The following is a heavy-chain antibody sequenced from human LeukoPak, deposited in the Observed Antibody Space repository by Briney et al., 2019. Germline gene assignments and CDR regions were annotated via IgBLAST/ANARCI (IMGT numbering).Heavy chain of an antibody. CDR3: ARDVRYFDWLLFEATYGKGTRTLYYFDY. V-gene: IGHV4-39*07. J-gene: IGHJ4*02. D-gene: IGHD3-9*01. CDR1: GGSISSSSYY. CDR2: IYYSGST. Sequence: PSETLSLTCTVSGGSISSSSYYWGWIRQPPGKGLEWIGSIYYSGSTYYNPSLKSRVTISVDTSKNQFSLKLSSVTAADTAVYHCARDVRYFDWLLFEATYGKGTRTLYYFDYWGQGTLVTVSS.